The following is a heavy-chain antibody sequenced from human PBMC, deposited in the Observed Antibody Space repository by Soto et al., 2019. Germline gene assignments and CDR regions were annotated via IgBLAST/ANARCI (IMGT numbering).Heavy chain of an antibody. Sequence: QVQLVESGGGVVQPGRSLRLSCAASGFTFSSYAMHWVRQAPGKGLEWVAVISYDGSNKYYADSVKGRFTISRDNSKNTLYLQMNSLRAEDTAVYYCASSSTVTTGPGFDPWGQGPLVTVSS. V-gene: IGHV3-30-3*01. CDR1: GFTFSSYA. CDR2: ISYDGSNK. CDR3: ASSSTVTTGPGFDP. D-gene: IGHD4-17*01. J-gene: IGHJ5*02.